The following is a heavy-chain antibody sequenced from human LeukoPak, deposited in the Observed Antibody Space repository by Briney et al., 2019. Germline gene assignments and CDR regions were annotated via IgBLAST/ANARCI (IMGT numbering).Heavy chain of an antibody. CDR3: ARGYCSGGRCYSGFYFDY. D-gene: IGHD2-15*01. CDR1: GFTFSTYS. CDR2: ISPDSNYK. V-gene: IGHV3-21*01. J-gene: IGHJ4*02. Sequence: GESLRLSCAASGFTFSTYSMNWLRLAPGKGLEWVSSISPDSNYKYYVDSVKGRFTISRDNAKSSLYLQMNSLRAEDTAVYYCARGYCSGGRCYSGFYFDYWGQGTLVTVSS.